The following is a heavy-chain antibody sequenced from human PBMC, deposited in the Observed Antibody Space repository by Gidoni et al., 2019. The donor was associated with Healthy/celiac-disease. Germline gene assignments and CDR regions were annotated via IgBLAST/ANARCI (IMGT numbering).Heavy chain of an antibody. J-gene: IGHJ4*02. CDR2: IRSKAYGGTT. CDR1: GFTFGDYA. Sequence: EVQLVESGGGLVQPGRSLRLSCTASGFTFGDYAMSWFRQAPGKGLEWVGYIRSKAYGGTTEYAASVKGRFTISRDDSKSIAYLQMNSLKTEDTAVYYCTRNDFWSGYPYYYDSSGYYSFDYWGQGTLVTVSS. V-gene: IGHV3-49*03. CDR3: TRNDFWSGYPYYYDSSGYYSFDY. D-gene: IGHD3-22*01.